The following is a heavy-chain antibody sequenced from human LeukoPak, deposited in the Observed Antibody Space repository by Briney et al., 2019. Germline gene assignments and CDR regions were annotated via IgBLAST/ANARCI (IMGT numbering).Heavy chain of an antibody. Sequence: GGSLRLSCAASGFSVNNKYMTWVRQAPGKGLEWVAFIRYDGSNKYYADSVKGRFTISRDNSKNTLYLQMNSLRAEDTAVYYCAKDNTGYSSSWYAFSFDYWGQGTLVTVSS. CDR3: AKDNTGYSSSWYAFSFDY. J-gene: IGHJ4*02. V-gene: IGHV3-30*02. CDR2: IRYDGSNK. D-gene: IGHD6-13*01. CDR1: GFSVNNKY.